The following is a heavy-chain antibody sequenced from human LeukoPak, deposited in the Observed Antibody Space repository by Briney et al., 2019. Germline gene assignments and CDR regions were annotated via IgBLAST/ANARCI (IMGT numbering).Heavy chain of an antibody. CDR3: ARDGRYYYGSGSYYYGMDV. D-gene: IGHD3-10*01. CDR1: GGSISSGGYY. V-gene: IGHV4-31*03. J-gene: IGHJ6*02. Sequence: SETLSLTCTVSGGSISSGGYYWSWIRQHPGKGLEWIGYIYYSGSTYYNPSLKSRVTISVDTSKNQFSLKLSSVTAADTAVYHCARDGRYYYGSGSYYYGMDVWGQGTTVTVSS. CDR2: IYYSGST.